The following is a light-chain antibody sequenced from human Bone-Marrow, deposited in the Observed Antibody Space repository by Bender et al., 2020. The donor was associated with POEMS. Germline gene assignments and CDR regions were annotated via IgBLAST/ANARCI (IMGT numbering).Light chain of an antibody. J-gene: IGLJ2*01. V-gene: IGLV3-27*01. Sequence: SYELTQPSSVSVSPGQTARITCSGDVLAKKYARWFQQKPGQAPVLVIYKDSERPSGIPERFSGSSSGTTVTLTISGAQAEDEADYYCCSYAGSGTSVVFGGGTKLTVL. CDR1: VLAKKY. CDR3: CSYAGSGTSVV. CDR2: KDS.